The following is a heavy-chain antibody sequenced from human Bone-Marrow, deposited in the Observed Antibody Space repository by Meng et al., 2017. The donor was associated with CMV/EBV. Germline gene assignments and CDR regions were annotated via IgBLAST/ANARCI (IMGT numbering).Heavy chain of an antibody. J-gene: IGHJ6*02. CDR2: IIPIFGTA. V-gene: IGHV1-69*05. CDR3: ASPSGAAADPYYYYYYGMDV. D-gene: IGHD6-13*01. CDR1: GGTFSSYA. Sequence: SVKVSCKASGGTFSSYAISWVRQAPGQGLEWMGGIIPIFGTANYAQKFQGRVTITTDESTSTAYMELSSLRSEDTAVYYCASPSGAAADPYYYYYYGMDVWGQGTTVTVSS.